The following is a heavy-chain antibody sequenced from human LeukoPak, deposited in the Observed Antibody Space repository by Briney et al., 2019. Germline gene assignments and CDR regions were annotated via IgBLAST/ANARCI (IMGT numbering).Heavy chain of an antibody. CDR3: ARKWLGSSWFKRGWFDP. D-gene: IGHD6-13*01. CDR2: INHSGST. J-gene: IGHJ5*02. CDR1: GGSFSGYY. V-gene: IGHV4-34*01. Sequence: SETLSLTCAVYGGSFSGYYWSWIRPPPGKGLEWIGEINHSGSTNYNPSLKSRVTISVDTSKNQFSLKLSSVTAADTAVYYCARKWLGSSWFKRGWFDPWGQGTLVTVSS.